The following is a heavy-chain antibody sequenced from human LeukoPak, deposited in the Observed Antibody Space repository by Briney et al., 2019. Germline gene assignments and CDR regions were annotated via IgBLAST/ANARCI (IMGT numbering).Heavy chain of an antibody. CDR2: IYYSGST. CDR3: ARQGKGYCSSTSCSWFDP. Sequence: PSETLSLTCTVSGGSISSSSYYWGWIRQPPGKGLEWIGSIYYSGSTYYNPSLKSRVTISVGTSKNQFSLKLSSVTAADTAVYYCARQGKGYCSSTSCSWFDPWGQGTLVTVSS. J-gene: IGHJ5*02. D-gene: IGHD2-2*01. V-gene: IGHV4-39*01. CDR1: GGSISSSSYY.